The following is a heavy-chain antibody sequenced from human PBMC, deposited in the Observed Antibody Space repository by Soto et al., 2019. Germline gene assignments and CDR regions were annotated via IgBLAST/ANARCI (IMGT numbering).Heavy chain of an antibody. CDR1: GFSFSNFG. V-gene: IGHV3-23*01. CDR3: AKESVQRFFNY. CDR2: TSASGGNA. Sequence: GGSLRLSCAASGFSFSNFGMSWVRQAPGKGLEWVATTSASGGNAFYADSVKGRFTISRGNSKNTLFLQMNSLRAEDTAEYFCAKESVQRFFNYWGQGTPVTVSS. J-gene: IGHJ4*02.